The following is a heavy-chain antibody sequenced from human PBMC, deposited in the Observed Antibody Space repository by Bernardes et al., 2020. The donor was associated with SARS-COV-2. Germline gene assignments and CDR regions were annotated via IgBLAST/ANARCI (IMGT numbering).Heavy chain of an antibody. CDR3: ARGRGLDP. CDR1: GFTLNTYC. V-gene: IGHV3-7*04. D-gene: IGHD1-26*01. J-gene: IGHJ5*02. Sequence: GGSLRLSCAASGFTLNTYCISWVRQAPGKGLEWVANINQDGIEKNYLDSVKGRFTVSRDNAKNSVWLQMTSLRVEDTAVYYCARGRGLDPWGQGTLVTVSS. CDR2: INQDGIEK.